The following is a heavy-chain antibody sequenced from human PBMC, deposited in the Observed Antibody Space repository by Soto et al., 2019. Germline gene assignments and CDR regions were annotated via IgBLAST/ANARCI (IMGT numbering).Heavy chain of an antibody. V-gene: IGHV3-33*01. CDR2: IWYDGSNK. J-gene: IGHJ4*02. CDR1: GFTFSSYG. Sequence: QVQLVESGGGVVQPGRSLRLSCAASGFTFSSYGMHWVRQAPGKGLEWVAVIWYDGSNKYYADSVKGRFTISRDNSKNTPYLQMNSLRAEDTAVYYCARDVRIYDSSGYYVGDFDYWGQGTLVTVSS. D-gene: IGHD3-22*01. CDR3: ARDVRIYDSSGYYVGDFDY.